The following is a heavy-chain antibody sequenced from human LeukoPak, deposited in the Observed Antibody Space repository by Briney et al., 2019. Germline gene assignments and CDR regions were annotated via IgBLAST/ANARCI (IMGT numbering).Heavy chain of an antibody. Sequence: SETLSLTCAVYGGSFSGYYWSWIRQPPGKGLEWIGEINHSGSTNYNPSLKSRVTISVDTSKNHFSLKLSSVTAADTDVYYCARGLAIIAAATLGDYWGQGTLVTVSS. D-gene: IGHD6-13*01. V-gene: IGHV4-34*01. CDR3: ARGLAIIAAATLGDY. CDR1: GGSFSGYY. J-gene: IGHJ4*02. CDR2: INHSGST.